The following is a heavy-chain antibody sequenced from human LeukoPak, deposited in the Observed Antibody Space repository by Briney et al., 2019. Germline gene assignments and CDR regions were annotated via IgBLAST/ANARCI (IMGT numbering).Heavy chain of an antibody. D-gene: IGHD2-2*01. CDR1: GFTFSSYA. V-gene: IGHV3-23*01. CDR2: ISGGGIGI. CDR3: ARTSTHEFYQLLDYYYYYGMDV. Sequence: PGGSLRLSCAASGFTFSSYAMSWVRQAPGKGLEWVSAISGGGIGICYADSLKGRFTISRDDSKNTLYLQMNSLRAEDTAVYYCARTSTHEFYQLLDYYYYYGMDVWGQGTTVTVSS. J-gene: IGHJ6*02.